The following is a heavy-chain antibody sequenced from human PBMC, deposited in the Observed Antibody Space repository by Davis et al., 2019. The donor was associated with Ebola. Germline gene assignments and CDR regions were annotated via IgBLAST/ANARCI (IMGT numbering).Heavy chain of an antibody. CDR2: LGTSADT. CDR3: AKDTSNIWFDI. J-gene: IGHJ3*02. CDR1: GFIFSSYV. Sequence: GGSLRLSCAASGFIFSSYVMSWVRQAPGKGLEWVSTLGTSADTYYADSVKGRFTISRDNSKNTLYLQMNGLRAEDTAIYYCAKDTSNIWFDIWGQGTNVTVSS. D-gene: IGHD1-26*01. V-gene: IGHV3-23*01.